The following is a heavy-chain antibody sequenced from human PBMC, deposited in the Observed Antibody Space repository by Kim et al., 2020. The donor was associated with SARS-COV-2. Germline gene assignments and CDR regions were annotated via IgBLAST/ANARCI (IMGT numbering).Heavy chain of an antibody. J-gene: IGHJ3*02. V-gene: IGHV3-21*01. D-gene: IGHD1-26*01. CDR1: GFTFSTYS. CDR2: ISTRSIHI. Sequence: GGSLRLSCAASGFTFSTYSMDWVRQAPGKGLEWVSSISTRSIHIYYADSMKGRFTVSRDNAKNSVYLQMNSLRAEDTAVYYCARGTTTRQREDTFDIWG. CDR3: ARGTTTRQREDTFDI.